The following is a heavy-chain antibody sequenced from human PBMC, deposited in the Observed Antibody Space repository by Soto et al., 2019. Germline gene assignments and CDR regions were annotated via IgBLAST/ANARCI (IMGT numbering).Heavy chain of an antibody. CDR3: ARLGGFYQALDT. CDR2: IYYSGTT. CDR1: GDSITSNSYF. J-gene: IGHJ1*01. Sequence: SETLSLTCTVSGDSITSNSYFWAWIRQPPGRGLEWIGSIYYSGTTYYNPSLKSRVAISVDRSKNQFSLKLSSVTAADTAVYYCARLGGFYQALDTWGQGILVTVS. D-gene: IGHD3-22*01. V-gene: IGHV4-39*01.